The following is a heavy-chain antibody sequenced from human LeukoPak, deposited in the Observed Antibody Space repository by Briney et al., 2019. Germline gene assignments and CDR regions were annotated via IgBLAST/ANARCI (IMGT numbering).Heavy chain of an antibody. CDR2: ISSGSTI. J-gene: IGHJ4*02. D-gene: IGHD2-2*03. Sequence: PGGSLRLSCAASGFTFSSYEMNWVRQVPGKGLECVSYISSGSTIYYADSVKGRFTISRDNAKNSLYLQMNSLRAEDTALYYCANGYCSSTSCYDFDYWGQGTLVTVSS. CDR1: GFTFSSYE. CDR3: ANGYCSSTSCYDFDY. V-gene: IGHV3-48*03.